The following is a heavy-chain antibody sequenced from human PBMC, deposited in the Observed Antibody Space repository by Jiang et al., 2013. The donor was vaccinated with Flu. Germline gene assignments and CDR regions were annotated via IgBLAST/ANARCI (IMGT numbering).Heavy chain of an antibody. Sequence: QLVESGAEVKKPGASVKVSCKASGYTFTSYYMHWVRQAPGQGLEWMGIINPSGGSTSYAQKFQGRVTMTRDTSTSTVYMELSSLRSEDTAVYYCARDPPRSYSGYAGGTWGQGTLVTVSS. D-gene: IGHD5-12*01. CDR1: GYTFTSYY. CDR2: INPSGGST. J-gene: IGHJ5*02. V-gene: IGHV1-46*01. CDR3: ARDPPRSYSGYAGGT.